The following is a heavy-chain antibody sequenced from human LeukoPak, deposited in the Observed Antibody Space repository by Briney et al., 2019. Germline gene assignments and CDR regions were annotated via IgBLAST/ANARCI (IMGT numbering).Heavy chain of an antibody. CDR1: GFTFSSYS. J-gene: IGHJ6*03. D-gene: IGHD1-26*01. V-gene: IGHV3-21*01. CDR2: ISSSSSYI. CDR3: ARAPGADLYYYYYMDV. Sequence: GGSLRLSCAASGFTFSSYSMNWVRQAPGKGLEWVSSISSSSSYIYYADSVKGRFTISRDNAKNSLYLQMNSLRAEDTAVYYCARAPGADLYYYYYMDVWGKGTTVTASS.